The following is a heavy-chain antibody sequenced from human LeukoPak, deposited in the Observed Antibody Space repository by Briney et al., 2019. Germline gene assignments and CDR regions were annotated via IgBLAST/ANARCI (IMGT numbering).Heavy chain of an antibody. Sequence: PETLSLTCTVPGGSISSYYWSWIRQPPGKGLEWIGYIYYSGSTNYNPSLKSRVTISVDTSKNQFSLKLSSVTAADTAVYYCARGSTIFGVVNRVDYWGQGTLVTVSS. CDR3: ARGSTIFGVVNRVDY. J-gene: IGHJ4*02. CDR2: IYYSGST. CDR1: GGSISSYY. D-gene: IGHD3-3*01. V-gene: IGHV4-59*01.